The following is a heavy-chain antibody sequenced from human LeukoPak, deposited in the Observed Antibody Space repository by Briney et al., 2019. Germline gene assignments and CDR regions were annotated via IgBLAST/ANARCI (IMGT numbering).Heavy chain of an antibody. CDR1: GFTFTSYS. CDR2: ISRSSRYI. D-gene: IGHD4-17*01. Sequence: GGSLRLSCAASGFTFTSYSMNWVPQAPGKGLEWVSYISRSSRYIYYAASVKGRFTISRDNAKNSLYLQMNSLRAEDTAVYYCTRDYYGDYYFDSWGQGTLVTVSS. V-gene: IGHV3-21*01. CDR3: TRDYYGDYYFDS. J-gene: IGHJ4*02.